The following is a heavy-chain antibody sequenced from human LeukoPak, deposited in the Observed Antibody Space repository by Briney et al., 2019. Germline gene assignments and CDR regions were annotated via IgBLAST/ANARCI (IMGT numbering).Heavy chain of an antibody. CDR1: GFTFSSYW. CDR3: ASEYSTGYYYYYGMDV. V-gene: IGHV3-74*01. J-gene: IGHJ6*02. CDR2: INSDGSST. Sequence: GGSLRLSCAASGFTFSSYWMHWVRQAPGKGLVWVSRINSDGSSTSYADSVKGRFTISRDNAKNTLYLQMNSLRAEDTAVYYCASEYSTGYYYYYGMDVWGQGTTVTVSS. D-gene: IGHD6-25*01.